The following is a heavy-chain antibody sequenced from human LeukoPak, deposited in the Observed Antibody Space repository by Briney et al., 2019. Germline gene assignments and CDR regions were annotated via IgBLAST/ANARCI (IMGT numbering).Heavy chain of an antibody. D-gene: IGHD4-23*01. Sequence: SETLSLTCTVSGGSISSYYWSWIRQHPGKGLEWIGYISFSGSTYYNPSLRSRVSISVDTSENQFSLRLSSVTAADTAVYYCARDYYGRNPGYYFHYWGQGTLVTVSS. CDR2: ISFSGST. J-gene: IGHJ4*02. CDR1: GGSISSYY. CDR3: ARDYYGRNPGYYFHY. V-gene: IGHV4-59*12.